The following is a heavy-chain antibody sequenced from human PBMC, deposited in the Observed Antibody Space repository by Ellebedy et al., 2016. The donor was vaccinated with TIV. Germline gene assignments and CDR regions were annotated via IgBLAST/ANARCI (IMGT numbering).Heavy chain of an antibody. CDR3: ARDKEGSMDV. CDR1: GFSFSDWY. V-gene: IGHV3-72*01. D-gene: IGHD3-10*01. Sequence: GESLKISCAASGFSFSDWYMDWVRQAPGKGLEWVGLIRKKSNSYTTEYAASVQGRFTISRDDSKNSLYLQMNSLETEETAVYYCARDKEGSMDVWGQGTTVTVSS. J-gene: IGHJ6*02. CDR2: IRKKSNSYTT.